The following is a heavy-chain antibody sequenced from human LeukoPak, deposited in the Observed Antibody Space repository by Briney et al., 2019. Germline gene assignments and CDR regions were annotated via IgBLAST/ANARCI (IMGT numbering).Heavy chain of an antibody. CDR3: ASMLQVVAATLDAFDI. D-gene: IGHD2-15*01. CDR2: IYPGDSDT. CDR1: GYSFTSYW. Sequence: GESLKISCKGPGYSFTSYWIGWVRQMPGKGLEWMGIIYPGDSDTRYSPSFQGQVTISADKSISTAYLQWSSLKASDTAMYYCASMLQVVAATLDAFDIWGQGTMATVSS. V-gene: IGHV5-51*01. J-gene: IGHJ3*02.